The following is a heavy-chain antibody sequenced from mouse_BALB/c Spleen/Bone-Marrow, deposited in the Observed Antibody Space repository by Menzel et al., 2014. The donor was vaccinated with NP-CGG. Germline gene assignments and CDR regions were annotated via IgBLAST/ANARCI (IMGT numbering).Heavy chain of an antibody. CDR2: IHPSDGET. Sequence: QVQLQQSGAELVRPGTSVKLSCKASGYSFISYWMNWVKQRPGEGLEWIGTIHPSDGETRLNQKFKDKATLTVDKSSSTVYMQFSSPSSEDSAVYYFARQDITAASDYWGQGTTLTVSS. V-gene: IGHV1-61*01. CDR1: GYSFISYW. D-gene: IGHD1-2*01. J-gene: IGHJ2*01. CDR3: ARQDITAASDY.